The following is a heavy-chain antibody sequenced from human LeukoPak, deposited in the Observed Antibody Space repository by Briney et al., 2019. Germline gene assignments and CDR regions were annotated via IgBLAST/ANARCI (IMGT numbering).Heavy chain of an antibody. D-gene: IGHD3-9*01. Sequence: SVKVSCKASGGTFSSYAISWVRQAPGQGLEWMGGIIPIFGTANYAQKFQGRVTITADESTSTAYMELSSLRSEDTAVYYCAITYSYYDILTGSLFYRGQGTLVTVSS. CDR1: GGTFSSYA. CDR2: IIPIFGTA. CDR3: AITYSYYDILTGSLFY. J-gene: IGHJ4*02. V-gene: IGHV1-69*13.